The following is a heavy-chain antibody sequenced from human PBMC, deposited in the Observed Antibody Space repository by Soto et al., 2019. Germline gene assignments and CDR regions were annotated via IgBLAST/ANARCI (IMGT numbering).Heavy chain of an antibody. Sequence: SETLSLTCTVSGGSISSYYWSWIRQPPGKGLEWIGYVYYSGSTYYNPSLKSRVTISVDTSKNQFSLKLSSVTAADTAVYYCARLLEDIVLVPAAMLRDYYYGMDVWGQGTTVTVSS. CDR2: VYYSGST. CDR3: ARLLEDIVLVPAAMLRDYYYGMDV. CDR1: GGSISSYY. D-gene: IGHD2-2*01. J-gene: IGHJ6*02. V-gene: IGHV4-59*04.